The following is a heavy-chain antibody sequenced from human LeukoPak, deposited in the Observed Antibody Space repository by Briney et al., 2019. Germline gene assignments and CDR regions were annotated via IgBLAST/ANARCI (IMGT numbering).Heavy chain of an antibody. V-gene: IGHV4-34*01. CDR1: GGSFSGYY. D-gene: IGHD1-26*01. CDR3: ARDGGYKKTFDY. CDR2: INHSGST. J-gene: IGHJ4*02. Sequence: KPSETLSLTCAVYGGSFSGYYWSWIRQPPGKGLEWIGEINHSGSTNYNPSLKSRVTISVDTSKNQSSLKLSSVTAADTAVYYCARDGGYKKTFDYWGQGTLVTVSS.